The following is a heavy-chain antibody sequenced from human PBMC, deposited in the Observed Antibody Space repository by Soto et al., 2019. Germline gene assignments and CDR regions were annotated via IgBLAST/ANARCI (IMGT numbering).Heavy chain of an antibody. Sequence: ASVKVSCKASGYTFTSYYMHWVRQAPGQGLEWMGWINPNSGGTNHAQKFQGWVTMTRDTSISTAYMELSRLRSDDTAVYYCARASGYCTNGVCYSNDAFDIWGQGTMVTVSS. CDR2: INPNSGGT. J-gene: IGHJ3*02. V-gene: IGHV1-2*04. CDR3: ARASGYCTNGVCYSNDAFDI. D-gene: IGHD2-8*01. CDR1: GYTFTSYY.